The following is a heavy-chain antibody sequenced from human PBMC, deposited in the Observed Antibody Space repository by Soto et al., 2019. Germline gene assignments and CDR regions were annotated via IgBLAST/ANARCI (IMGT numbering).Heavy chain of an antibody. Sequence: EVQLVESGGGLVQPGRSLRLSCAASGFPFDDYAMHWVRQAPGKGLEWVSGISGDSGSIGYADSVKGRFTISRDNAKNSLYLQMNSLRAEDTSLYYCAKDISPIAAASDYWGQGTLVTVSS. V-gene: IGHV3-9*01. D-gene: IGHD6-13*01. CDR3: AKDISPIAAASDY. J-gene: IGHJ4*02. CDR1: GFPFDDYA. CDR2: ISGDSGSI.